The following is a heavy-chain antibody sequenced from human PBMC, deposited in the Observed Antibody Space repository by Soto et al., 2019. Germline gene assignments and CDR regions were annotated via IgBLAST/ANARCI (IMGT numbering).Heavy chain of an antibody. Sequence: QELLVEPGGGVVQPGKSLRLSCAASGFTFSSFAMHWVRQAPGKGLEWVSVISFNGLSQFYPDSIRGRFTISRDNSKNTLYLQLDSLRPDDTAVYYCARGGRGLRGAFDVWGQGTEVSVS. CDR3: ARGGRGLRGAFDV. V-gene: IGHV3-30*03. CDR2: ISFNGLSQ. CDR1: GFTFSSFA. J-gene: IGHJ3*01. D-gene: IGHD3-16*01.